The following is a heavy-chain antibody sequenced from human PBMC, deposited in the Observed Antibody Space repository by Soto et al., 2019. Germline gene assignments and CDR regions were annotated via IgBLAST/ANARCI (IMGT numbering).Heavy chain of an antibody. CDR1: GFTVSSNY. Sequence: PGGSLRLSCAASGFTVSSNYMSWVRQAPGKGLEWVSVIYSGGSTYYADSVQGRFTISRDNSKNTLYLQMNSLRAEDTAVYYCASLANYDFWSGYLDYGMDVWGQGTTVTVSS. D-gene: IGHD3-3*01. V-gene: IGHV3-53*01. J-gene: IGHJ6*02. CDR2: IYSGGST. CDR3: ASLANYDFWSGYLDYGMDV.